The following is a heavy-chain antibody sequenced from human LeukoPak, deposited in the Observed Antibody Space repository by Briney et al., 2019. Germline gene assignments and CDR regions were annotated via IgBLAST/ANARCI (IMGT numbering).Heavy chain of an antibody. CDR2: INCSGNS. V-gene: IGHV4-59*08. CDR1: GDSITSDY. D-gene: IGHD3/OR15-3a*01. CDR3: ARLDCISNTCYNY. J-gene: IGHJ4*02. Sequence: SETLSLTYIVSGDSITSDYWSWIRQSPGKGLEWIGYINCSGNSEYNPSLKSRVTISVDRSKKQVSLKMTSVTAADTAVYYCARLDCISNTCYNYWALGALVTVSS.